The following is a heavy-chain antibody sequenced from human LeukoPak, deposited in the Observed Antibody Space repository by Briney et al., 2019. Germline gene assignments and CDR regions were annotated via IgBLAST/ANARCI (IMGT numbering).Heavy chain of an antibody. J-gene: IGHJ4*02. CDR2: IWNDGTNR. D-gene: IGHD4-11*01. CDR3: AKDAQRGFDYSNSLEY. V-gene: IGHV3-33*06. Sequence: GRSLRLSCAASGFTFSHYGMHWVRQAPGKGLEWVAVIWNDGTNRYYGDSVKGRFTISRDDSKNTVYLQMNGLRAGDTAVYYCAKDAQRGFDYSNSLEYWGQATLVTVSS. CDR1: GFTFSHYG.